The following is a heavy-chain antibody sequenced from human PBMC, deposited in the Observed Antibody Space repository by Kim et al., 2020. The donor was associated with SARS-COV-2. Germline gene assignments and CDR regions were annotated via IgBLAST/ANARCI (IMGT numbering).Heavy chain of an antibody. D-gene: IGHD2-15*01. J-gene: IGHJ4*02. CDR2: ISDSSGSI. CDR1: GFTFSNYG. CDR3: GKCSGGNCLGYYSGY. Sequence: GGSLRLSCAASGFTFSNYGMSWVRQAPGKGLEWVSVISDSSGSIYYVDSVKGRFTISRDNSKNTVYLQMNSLRVEDTAVYYCGKCSGGNCLGYYSGYWVQGNLVPVSS. V-gene: IGHV3-23*01.